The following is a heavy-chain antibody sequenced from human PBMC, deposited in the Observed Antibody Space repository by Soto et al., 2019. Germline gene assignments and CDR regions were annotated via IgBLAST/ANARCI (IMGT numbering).Heavy chain of an antibody. V-gene: IGHV1-69*13. D-gene: IGHD3-22*01. CDR3: ARDLKIYSSSAEFDY. Sequence: ASVKVSCKASGGTFSSYAISWVRQAPGQGLEWMGGIIPIFGTANYAQKFQGRVTITADESTSTAYMELSSLRSEDTAVYYCARDLKIYSSSAEFDYWGQGTLVTVSS. CDR1: GGTFSSYA. J-gene: IGHJ4*02. CDR2: IIPIFGTA.